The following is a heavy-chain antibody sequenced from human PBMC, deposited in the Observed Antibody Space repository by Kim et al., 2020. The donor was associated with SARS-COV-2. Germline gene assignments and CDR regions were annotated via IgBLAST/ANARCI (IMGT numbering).Heavy chain of an antibody. V-gene: IGHV1-2*02. CDR3: ARGVYGGNSGDY. D-gene: IGHD4-17*01. Sequence: NYAQKFQGRVTMTRDTSISTAYMELSRLRSDDTAVYYCARGVYGGNSGDYWGQGTLVTVSS. J-gene: IGHJ4*02.